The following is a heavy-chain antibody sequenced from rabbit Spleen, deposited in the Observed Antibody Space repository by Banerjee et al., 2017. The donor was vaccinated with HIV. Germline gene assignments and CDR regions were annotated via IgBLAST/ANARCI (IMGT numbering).Heavy chain of an antibody. CDR3: ARTSNSASYNSRL. CDR1: GFSFSSSYW. Sequence: QEQLVESGGGLVTPGASLTLTCTASGFSFSSSYWICWVRQAPGKGLEWIGCIYTGNRGSSFSPSWAKGRFPITKASSTTVTLQITSLTASDTATYFCARTSNSASYNSRLWDQGTLVTVS. CDR2: IYTGNRGSS. J-gene: IGHJ3*01. V-gene: IGHV1S45*01. D-gene: IGHD1-1*01.